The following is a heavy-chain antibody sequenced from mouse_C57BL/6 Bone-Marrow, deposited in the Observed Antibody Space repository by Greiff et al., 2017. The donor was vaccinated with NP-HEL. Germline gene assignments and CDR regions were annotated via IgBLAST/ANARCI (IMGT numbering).Heavy chain of an antibody. CDR3: ARVTGYYAMDY. CDR1: GFTFSSYG. CDR2: ISSGGSYT. J-gene: IGHJ4*01. V-gene: IGHV5-6*01. D-gene: IGHD4-1*01. Sequence: EVQLQQSGGDLVKPGGSLKLSCAASGFTFSSYGMSWVRQTPDKRLEWVATISSGGSYTYYPDSVKGRFTISRDNAKNTLYLQMSSLKSEDTAMYYCARVTGYYAMDYWGQGTSVTVSS.